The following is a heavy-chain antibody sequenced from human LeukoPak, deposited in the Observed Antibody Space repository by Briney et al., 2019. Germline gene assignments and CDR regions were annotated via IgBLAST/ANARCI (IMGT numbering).Heavy chain of an antibody. D-gene: IGHD6-6*01. CDR2: ISSGSNYI. CDR1: GFTFSTYC. J-gene: IGHJ6*02. CDR3: ARDKAQDSVYYGMDV. Sequence: GGSLRLSCAASGFTFSTYCMHWVRQAPGKGLEWVSSISSGSNYIYYADSVKGRFTISRDNARTSLYLQMNSLRAEDTAVYYCARDKAQDSVYYGMDVWGQGTTVTVSS. V-gene: IGHV3-21*06.